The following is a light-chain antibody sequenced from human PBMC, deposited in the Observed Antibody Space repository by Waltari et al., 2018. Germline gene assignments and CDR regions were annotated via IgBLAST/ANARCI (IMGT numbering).Light chain of an antibody. CDR2: EVS. Sequence: QSALTQPASVSGSPGQSITISCTGTSSDVGGYNYVSWYQQHPGKAPKLMIYEVSNRPSGVSNRLSGSKSGTTASLTISGLQAEDEADYYCSSYTSSSTRVFGGGTKLTVL. CDR3: SSYTSSSTRV. CDR1: SSDVGGYNY. J-gene: IGLJ2*01. V-gene: IGLV2-14*01.